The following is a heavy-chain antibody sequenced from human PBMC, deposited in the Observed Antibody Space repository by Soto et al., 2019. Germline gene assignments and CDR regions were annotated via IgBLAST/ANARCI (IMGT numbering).Heavy chain of an antibody. CDR1: GGSFSGYY. CDR3: ARKTYDYIWPITWYNFDY. J-gene: IGHJ4*02. Sequence: SETLSLTCAVYGGSFSGYYWSWIRQPPGKGLEWIGEINHSGSTNYNPSLKSRVTISVDTSKNQFSLKLSSVTAADTAVYYCARKTYDYIWPITWYNFDYWGQGTLVTVSS. D-gene: IGHD3-16*01. CDR2: INHSGST. V-gene: IGHV4-34*01.